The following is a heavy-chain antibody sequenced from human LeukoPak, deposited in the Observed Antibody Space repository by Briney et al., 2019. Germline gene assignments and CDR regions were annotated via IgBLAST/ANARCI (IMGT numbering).Heavy chain of an antibody. CDR2: TSYSGST. J-gene: IGHJ3*01. CDR3: ARYHYNSGRVSAFDV. Sequence: SETLSLTCTDPGXSISSGDYYWGWIRQPPGKGLEWIGYTSYSGSTYYNPSLKSRVIILVDTSKNQFSLNLSSVTAADTAVYYCARYHYNSGRVSAFDVWGQGTTVTVSS. V-gene: IGHV4-30-4*01. D-gene: IGHD3-10*01. CDR1: GXSISSGDYY.